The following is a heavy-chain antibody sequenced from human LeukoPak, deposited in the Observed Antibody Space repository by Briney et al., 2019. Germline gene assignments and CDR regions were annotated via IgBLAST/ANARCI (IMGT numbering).Heavy chain of an antibody. CDR2: ISSSSTYR. D-gene: IGHD3-10*02. V-gene: IGHV3-21*01. J-gene: IGHJ6*04. CDR1: GFTFSSYS. CDR3: AELGITMIGGV. Sequence: SGGSLRLSCAASGFTFSSYSMSWVRQAPGKGLEWVSSISSSSTYRYYADSVKGRFTISRDNAKNTLYLQMNSLRAEDTAVYYCAELGITMIGGVWGKGTTVTISS.